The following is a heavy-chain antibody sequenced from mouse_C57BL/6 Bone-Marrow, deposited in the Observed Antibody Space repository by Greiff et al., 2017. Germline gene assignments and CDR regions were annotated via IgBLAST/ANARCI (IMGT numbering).Heavy chain of an antibody. CDR1: GYTFTDYN. V-gene: IGHV1-22*01. J-gene: IGHJ2*01. Sequence: EVQLQESGPELVKRGASVKMSCKASGYTFTDYNMHWVKQSHGKSLEWIGYINPNNGGTSYNQKFKGKATLTVNKSSSTAYMELRSLTSEDSAVYYCARGATVVARGYWGQGTTLTVSS. D-gene: IGHD1-1*01. CDR2: INPNNGGT. CDR3: ARGATVVARGY.